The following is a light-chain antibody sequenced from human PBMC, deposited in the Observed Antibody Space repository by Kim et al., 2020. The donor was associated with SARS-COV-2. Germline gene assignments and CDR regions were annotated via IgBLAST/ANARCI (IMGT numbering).Light chain of an antibody. V-gene: IGKV3-20*01. Sequence: LAPGERDTLASRASRSVSRSSVAWYQQKPGQAPRLLNYGATSRATGVPDRFSGSGSGTDFTLTINRLAPEDFAVYFCQQYDNSLLTFGGGTKLEIK. J-gene: IGKJ4*01. CDR2: GAT. CDR1: RSVSRSS. CDR3: QQYDNSLLT.